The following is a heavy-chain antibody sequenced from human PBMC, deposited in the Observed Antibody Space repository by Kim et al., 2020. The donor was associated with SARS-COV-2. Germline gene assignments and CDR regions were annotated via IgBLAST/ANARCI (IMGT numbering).Heavy chain of an antibody. D-gene: IGHD2-2*01. Sequence: FTISRDNSKNTLYLQMNSLRAEDTAVYYCAKVRGHWGYCSSTSCSYYFDYWGQGTLVTVSS. CDR3: AKVRGHWGYCSSTSCSYYFDY. J-gene: IGHJ4*02. V-gene: IGHV3-30*02.